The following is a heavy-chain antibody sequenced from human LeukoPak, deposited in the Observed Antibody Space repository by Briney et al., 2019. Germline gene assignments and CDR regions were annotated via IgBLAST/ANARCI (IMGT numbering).Heavy chain of an antibody. Sequence: GGSLRLSCAASGFTFSSYSMNLVRQAPGEGLELVSSISSSSSYIYYADSVKGRFTISRDNAKNSLYLQMNSLRAEDTAVYYCARVANQWELPYFDYWGQGTLVTVSS. CDR1: GFTFSSYS. D-gene: IGHD1-26*01. V-gene: IGHV3-21*01. J-gene: IGHJ4*02. CDR2: ISSSSSYI. CDR3: ARVANQWELPYFDY.